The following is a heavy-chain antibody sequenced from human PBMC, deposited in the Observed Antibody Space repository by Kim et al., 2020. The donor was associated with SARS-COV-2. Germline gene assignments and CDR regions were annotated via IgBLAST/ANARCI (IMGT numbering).Heavy chain of an antibody. CDR1: GFTFSSYA. CDR2: ISGSGGST. Sequence: GGSLRLSCAASGFTFSSYAMSWVRQAPGKGLEWVSAISGSGGSTYYADSVKGRLTISRDNSKNTLYLQMNSLRAEDTAVYYCAQTISYGFSLPYYYYGMDVWGQGTTVTVSS. V-gene: IGHV3-23*01. CDR3: AQTISYGFSLPYYYYGMDV. D-gene: IGHD5-18*01. J-gene: IGHJ6*02.